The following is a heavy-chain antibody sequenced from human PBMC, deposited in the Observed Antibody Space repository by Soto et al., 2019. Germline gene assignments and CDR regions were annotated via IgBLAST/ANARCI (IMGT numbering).Heavy chain of an antibody. J-gene: IGHJ3*02. D-gene: IGHD2-21*01. CDR2: IYYAGST. CDR3: ARETVRGKDSEAFDI. Sequence: SEPLSLTCAVSGGSISSGNWWSLVRQPPGTVLEWIGHIYYAGSTNYNPSLESRLTISLDTSKNQFSLKLMSVTAADTAVYYCARETVRGKDSEAFDIWGQGTMVTVSS. CDR1: GGSISSGNW. V-gene: IGHV4-4*02.